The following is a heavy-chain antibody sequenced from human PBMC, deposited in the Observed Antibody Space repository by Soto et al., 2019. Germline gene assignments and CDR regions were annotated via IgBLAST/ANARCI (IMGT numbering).Heavy chain of an antibody. CDR1: GGTFSSYA. CDR3: ARDRVAVAGKTHYYYYGMDV. J-gene: IGHJ6*02. CDR2: IIPIFGTA. V-gene: IGHV1-69*13. Sequence: EASVKVSCKASGGTFSSYAISWVRQAPGQGLEWMGGIIPIFGTANYAQKFQGRVTITADESTSTAYMELSSLRSEDTAVYYCARDRVAVAGKTHYYYYGMDVWGQGTTVTVSS. D-gene: IGHD6-19*01.